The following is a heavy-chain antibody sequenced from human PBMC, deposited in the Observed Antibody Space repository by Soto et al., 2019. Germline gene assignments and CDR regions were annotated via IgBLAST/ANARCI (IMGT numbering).Heavy chain of an antibody. CDR2: IYHSGSI. D-gene: IGHD2-15*01. CDR1: GGSISSGGYS. V-gene: IGHV4-30-2*01. Sequence: SETLSLTCAVSGGSISSGGYSWSWIRQPPGKGLEWIGYIYHSGSIYYNPSLKSRVTISVDRSKNQFSLKLSSVTAADTAVYYCARDGSGGYTGDYWGQGTLVTVSS. J-gene: IGHJ4*02. CDR3: ARDGSGGYTGDY.